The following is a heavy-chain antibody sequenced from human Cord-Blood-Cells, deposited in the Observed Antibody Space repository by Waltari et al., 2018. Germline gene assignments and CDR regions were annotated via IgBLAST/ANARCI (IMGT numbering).Heavy chain of an antibody. V-gene: IGHV4-34*01. CDR3: ARGDKSGLDY. CDR1: GGSFSGYY. CDR2: INHSGST. Sequence: QVQLQQWGAGLLKPSETLSLTCAVYGGSFSGYYWSWIRQPPGKGLEWIGEINHSGSTNYNPSLKSRVTISVDTSKNQFSLKLSSVTAADTAVYYCARGDKSGLDYWGQGTLVTVSS. J-gene: IGHJ4*02.